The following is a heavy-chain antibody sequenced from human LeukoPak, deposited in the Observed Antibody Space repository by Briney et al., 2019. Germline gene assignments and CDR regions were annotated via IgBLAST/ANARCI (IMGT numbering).Heavy chain of an antibody. D-gene: IGHD1-26*01. CDR3: ARDLGGSYYDY. J-gene: IGHJ4*02. Sequence: SETLSLTCTVSGGSISSYYWSWIRQPPGKGLEWIGYIYYSGSTNYNPSLKSRVTISVDTSKNQFSLKLSSVTAADTAVYYCARDLGGSYYDYWGQGTLVTVSS. CDR1: GGSISSYY. CDR2: IYYSGST. V-gene: IGHV4-59*01.